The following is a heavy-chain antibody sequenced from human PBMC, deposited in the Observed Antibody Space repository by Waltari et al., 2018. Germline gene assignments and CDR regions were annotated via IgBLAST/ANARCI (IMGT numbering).Heavy chain of an antibody. CDR1: GYTFNGYY. CDR2: INPNSGVP. J-gene: IGHJ4*02. Sequence: QVQLVQSGTEVKKPGASVKVSCKASGYTFNGYYMHWVRQAPGQGLEWMGWINPNSGVPNYAQKFQGWVTMTRDTSITTAYMELSRLTSADMAIYYCALTYGDYSAPFDFWGQGTLVTVSS. V-gene: IGHV1-2*04. CDR3: ALTYGDYSAPFDF. D-gene: IGHD4-17*01.